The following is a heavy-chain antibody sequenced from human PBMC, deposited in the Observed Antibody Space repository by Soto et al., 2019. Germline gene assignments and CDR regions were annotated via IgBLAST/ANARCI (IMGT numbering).Heavy chain of an antibody. D-gene: IGHD6-6*01. J-gene: IGHJ6*02. V-gene: IGHV6-1*01. Sequence: SQTLSLTCAISGDSVSSNSAAWNWIRQSPSRGLEWLGRTYYRSKWYNDYAVSVKSRITINPDTSKNQFSLQLNSVTPEDTAVYYCARDREYSSPEEDYYYYYGMDVWGQGTTVTVSS. CDR3: ARDREYSSPEEDYYYYYGMDV. CDR2: TYYRSKWYN. CDR1: GDSVSSNSAA.